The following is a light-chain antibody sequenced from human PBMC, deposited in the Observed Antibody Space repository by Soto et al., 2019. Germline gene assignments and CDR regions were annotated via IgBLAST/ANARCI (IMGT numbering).Light chain of an antibody. J-gene: IGKJ4*01. CDR3: QQYGSSIT. V-gene: IGKV3-11*01. Sequence: EIVLTQSPATLSLSPGERATLSCRASQSVSNSLAWYQQKSGQAPRLLIYDASNRATGIPERFSGSGSGTDFTLTISRLEPEDFAVYYCQQYGSSITFGGGTKVEIK. CDR1: QSVSNS. CDR2: DAS.